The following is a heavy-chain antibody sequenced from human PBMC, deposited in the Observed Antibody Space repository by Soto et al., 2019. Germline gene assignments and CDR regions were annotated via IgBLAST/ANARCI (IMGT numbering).Heavy chain of an antibody. CDR3: ASGYCISTSCFSGDYYGMDV. Sequence: PGGSLRLSCAASGFTFSSYWMHWVRQAPGKGLVWVSRINSDGSSTSYADSVKGRFTISRDNAKNTLYLQMNSLRAEDTAVYYCASGYCISTSCFSGDYYGMDVWGQGTTVTAP. J-gene: IGHJ6*02. CDR2: INSDGSST. V-gene: IGHV3-74*01. D-gene: IGHD2-2*01. CDR1: GFTFSSYW.